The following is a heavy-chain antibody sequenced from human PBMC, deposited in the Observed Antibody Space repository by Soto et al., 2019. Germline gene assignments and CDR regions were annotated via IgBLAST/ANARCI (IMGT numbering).Heavy chain of an antibody. Sequence: TSETLSLTCTVSGGSISSSSYYWGWIRQPPGKGLEWIGSIYYSGSTYYNPSLKSRVTISVDTSKNQFSLKLSSVTAADTAVYYCASHDCSTGSCYYDFDYWGQGTLVTVSS. CDR3: ASHDCSTGSCYYDFDY. CDR1: GGSISSSSYY. CDR2: IYYSGST. V-gene: IGHV4-39*01. D-gene: IGHD2-2*01. J-gene: IGHJ4*02.